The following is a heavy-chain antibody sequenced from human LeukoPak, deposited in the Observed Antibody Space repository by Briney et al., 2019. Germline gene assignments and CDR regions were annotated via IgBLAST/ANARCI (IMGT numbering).Heavy chain of an antibody. CDR1: GFTFSSYW. CDR3: GYTNNFYH. D-gene: IGHD3-16*02. CDR2: IKHDGSEE. V-gene: IGHV3-7*01. J-gene: IGHJ4*02. Sequence: GGSLRLSCAASGFTFSSYWMSWVRQAPGQGLEWVANIKHDGSEEYYVDSVKGRFTISRDDGRNSVSLQMNSVRAEDTAVYYCGYTNNFYHWGQGTLVVVSS.